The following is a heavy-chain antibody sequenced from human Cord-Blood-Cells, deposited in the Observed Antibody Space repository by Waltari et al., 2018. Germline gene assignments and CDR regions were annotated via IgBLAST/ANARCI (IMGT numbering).Heavy chain of an antibody. D-gene: IGHD3-9*01. CDR2: INPNSGGT. CDR3: AARGGPFDWFDY. V-gene: IGHV1-2*02. CDR1: GYTFTGSY. Sequence: QVQLVQSGAEVKKPGASVTVSCKASGYTFTGSYIHWVRQAPGQGLEWMGWINPNSGGTNYAQKFQGRVTMTRDTSINTAYMELSRLRSDDTAVYYCAARGGPFDWFDYWGQGTLVTVSS. J-gene: IGHJ4*02.